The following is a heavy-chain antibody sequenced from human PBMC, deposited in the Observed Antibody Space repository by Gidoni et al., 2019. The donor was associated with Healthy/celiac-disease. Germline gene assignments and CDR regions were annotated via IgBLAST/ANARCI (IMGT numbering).Heavy chain of an antibody. J-gene: IGHJ4*02. CDR3: ARGNTVTTY. Sequence: QVQLQESGPGLVKPSQTLSLTCTVSGGSISSGSYYWSWIRQPAGKGLEWIGRIYTSGSTNYNPSLKSRVTISVDTSKNQFSLKLSSVTAADTAVYYCARGNTVTTYWGQGTLVTVSS. D-gene: IGHD4-17*01. CDR1: GGSISSGSYY. V-gene: IGHV4-61*02. CDR2: IYTSGST.